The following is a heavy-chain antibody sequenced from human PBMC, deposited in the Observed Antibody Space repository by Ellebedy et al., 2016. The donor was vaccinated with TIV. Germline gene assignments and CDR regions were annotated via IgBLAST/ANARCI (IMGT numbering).Heavy chain of an antibody. D-gene: IGHD4-23*01. CDR1: GSSISSRYY. CDR2: MYHSGST. J-gene: IGHJ4*02. Sequence: MPSETLSLTCSVSGSSISSRYYWVWLSQPARTWLGVIGYMYHSGSTYFSPSLTSLVTMSVDTSKNQFSLRLSSVTAADTAVYYCARDGAGRWDYWGPGTLVTVSS. V-gene: IGHV4-38-2*02. CDR3: ARDGAGRWDY.